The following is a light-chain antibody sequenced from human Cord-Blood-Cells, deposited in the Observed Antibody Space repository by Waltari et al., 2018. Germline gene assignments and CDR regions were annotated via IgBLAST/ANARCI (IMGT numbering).Light chain of an antibody. V-gene: IGKV3-20*01. J-gene: IGKJ1*01. Sequence: EIVLTQSPGTLSLSPGERATLTCRASQRVSSSYLAWYQQKPGQAPRLLNYGASSRATGIPDRFSSSGSGTDFTLTISRLEPEDFAVYYCQQYGSSPGTFGQGTKVETK. CDR1: QRVSSSY. CDR3: QQYGSSPGT. CDR2: GAS.